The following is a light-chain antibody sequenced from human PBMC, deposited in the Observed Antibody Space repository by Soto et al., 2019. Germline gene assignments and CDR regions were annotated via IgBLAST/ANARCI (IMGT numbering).Light chain of an antibody. J-gene: IGKJ4*01. Sequence: EIVLTQSPATLSLSPGERATLSCRASQSVGSNLAWYQQKPGQAPRLLIYGASTRATGIPARFSGSGSGTEFNLTISSLQSEDFAVYFCQQYDDWLRLTFGGGTKVDIK. CDR2: GAS. V-gene: IGKV3D-15*01. CDR1: QSVGSN. CDR3: QQYDDWLRLT.